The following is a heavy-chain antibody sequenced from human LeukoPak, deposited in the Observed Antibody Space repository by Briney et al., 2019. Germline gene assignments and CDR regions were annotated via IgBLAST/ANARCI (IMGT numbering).Heavy chain of an antibody. CDR2: INQDGSEI. CDR3: ATLNWGNLDY. D-gene: IGHD7-27*01. J-gene: IGHJ4*02. Sequence: AGGSLRLSCAGYGFTFSSFWMNWVRQAPGKGLEWVANINQDGSEIYYADSVKGRFTLSRDNAVNSLYLQMSDLRAEETAVYNCATLNWGNLDYWGLGTLVTVSS. V-gene: IGHV3-7*01. CDR1: GFTFSSFW.